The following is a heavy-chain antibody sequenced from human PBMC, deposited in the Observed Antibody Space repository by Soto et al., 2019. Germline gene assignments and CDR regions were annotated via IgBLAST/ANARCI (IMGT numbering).Heavy chain of an antibody. CDR2: INHSGST. J-gene: IGHJ4*02. V-gene: IGHV4-34*01. CDR1: GGSFSGYY. D-gene: IGHD3-16*01. Sequence: QVQLQQWGAGLLKPSETLSLSCAVYGGSFSGYYWSWIRQPPGKGLEWIGEINHSGSTNYNPSLKGRVTISVDTSKNQFSLRLSSVTAADTAVYYCASILRYLWGQGPLVTVSS. CDR3: ASILRYL.